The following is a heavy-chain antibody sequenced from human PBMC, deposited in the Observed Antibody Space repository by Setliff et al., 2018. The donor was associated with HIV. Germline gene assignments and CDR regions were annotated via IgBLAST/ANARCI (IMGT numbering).Heavy chain of an antibody. Sequence: SETLSLTCTVSGGSINSNTYFWGWIRQPPGKGLEWIGNIYYSGSTYYNPSLQSRITISVDTSQNQFSLKVSSVTASDTAVYYCAREWRGRYYYYMDVWGKGTTVTVSS. V-gene: IGHV4-39*02. CDR2: IYYSGST. D-gene: IGHD3-10*01. J-gene: IGHJ6*03. CDR3: AREWRGRYYYYMDV. CDR1: GGSINSNTYF.